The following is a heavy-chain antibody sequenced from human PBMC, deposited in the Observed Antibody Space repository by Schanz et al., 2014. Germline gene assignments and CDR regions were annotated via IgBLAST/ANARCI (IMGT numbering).Heavy chain of an antibody. CDR2: ISDSGDST. J-gene: IGHJ4*02. D-gene: IGHD3-10*01. Sequence: EVQLLESGGGLVQPGGSLRLSCAASGFTFSSYAMSWVRQTPGKGLEWVSDISDSGDSTHYADSVKGRFTISRDNAKNSLYLQMSSLRDGDTAVYYCAKDQGSYGSGSYSYFDYWGQGTLATVSS. V-gene: IGHV3-23*01. CDR3: AKDQGSYGSGSYSYFDY. CDR1: GFTFSSYA.